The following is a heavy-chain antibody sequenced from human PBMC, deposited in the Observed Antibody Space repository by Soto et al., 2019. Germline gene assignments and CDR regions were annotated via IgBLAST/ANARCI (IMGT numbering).Heavy chain of an antibody. CDR2: IHTRVNT. D-gene: IGHD2-21*01. CDR3: ARDLSMTYYRGVDV. J-gene: IGHJ6*02. Sequence: PSETLSLTCTVSGGSISGFYWTWIRQPAGKGLEWIGYIHTRVNTKYNPSLNSRVTMSVDTSKNQFFLKLNSVTAADTAVYYCARDLSMTYYRGVDVWGQGTRVTVSS. CDR1: GGSISGFY. V-gene: IGHV4-4*07.